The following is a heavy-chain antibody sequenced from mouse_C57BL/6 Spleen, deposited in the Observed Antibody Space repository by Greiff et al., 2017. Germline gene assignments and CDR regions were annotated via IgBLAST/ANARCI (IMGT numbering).Heavy chain of an antibody. J-gene: IGHJ2*01. Sequence: QVQLQQSGAELVRPGASVKLSCKASGYTFTDYYINWVKQRPGQGLEWIARIYPGSGNTYYNEKFKGKATLTAEKSSSTAYMQLSSLTSEDSAVYFCARDNYDYDGFDYWGQGTTLTVSS. V-gene: IGHV1-76*01. D-gene: IGHD2-4*01. CDR2: IYPGSGNT. CDR1: GYTFTDYY. CDR3: ARDNYDYDGFDY.